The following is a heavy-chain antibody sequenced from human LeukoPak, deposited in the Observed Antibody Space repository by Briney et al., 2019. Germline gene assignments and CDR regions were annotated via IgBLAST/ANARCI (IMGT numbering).Heavy chain of an antibody. CDR3: ARETLYGSGSTHLDP. D-gene: IGHD3-10*01. CDR1: GGSISSYY. V-gene: IGHV4-59*01. J-gene: IGHJ5*02. Sequence: SETLSLTCTVSGGSISSYYWSWLRQPPGKGLEWIGYIYYSGSTNYNPSLKSRVTISVDTSKNQFSLKLSSVTAADTAVYYCARETLYGSGSTHLDPWGQGTLVTVSS. CDR2: IYYSGST.